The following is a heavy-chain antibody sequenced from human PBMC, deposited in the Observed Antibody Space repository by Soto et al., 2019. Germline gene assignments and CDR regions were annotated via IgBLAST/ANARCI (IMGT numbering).Heavy chain of an antibody. V-gene: IGHV4-34*01. CDR2: INHSGST. J-gene: IGHJ6*02. CDR3: ARTRFLEWSDYYGMDV. D-gene: IGHD3-3*01. CDR1: GGSFSGYY. Sequence: SETLSLTCAVYGGSFSGYYWSWIRQPPGKGLEWIGEINHSGSTNYNPSLKSRVTISVDTSKNQFSLKLSSVTAADTAVYYCARTRFLEWSDYYGMDVWGQGTTVTVSS.